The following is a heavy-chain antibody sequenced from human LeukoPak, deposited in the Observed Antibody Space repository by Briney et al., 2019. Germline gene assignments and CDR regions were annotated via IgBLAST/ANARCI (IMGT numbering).Heavy chain of an antibody. CDR2: IRYDGSNK. CDR1: GFTFSSYG. V-gene: IGHV3-30*02. Sequence: GGSLRLSCAASGFTFSSYGMHWVRQAPGKGLEWVAFIRYDGSNKYYADSVKGRFTISRDNSKNTLYLQMNSLRAEDTAVYYCARDSRSYDAFDIWGQGTMVTVSS. J-gene: IGHJ3*02. D-gene: IGHD3-10*01. CDR3: ARDSRSYDAFDI.